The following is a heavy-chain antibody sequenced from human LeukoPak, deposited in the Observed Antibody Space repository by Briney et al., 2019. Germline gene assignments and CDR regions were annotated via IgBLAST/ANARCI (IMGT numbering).Heavy chain of an antibody. J-gene: IGHJ6*01. V-gene: IGHV3-9*01. CDR2: ICWNSSSR. D-gene: IGHD6-19*01. CDR1: GFTFADYA. CDR3: AKDSRAVAGRSPICH. Sequence: GGSLRLSCAASGFTFADYAMHWVRHAPRKGLERGLGICWNSSSRGYSDSVMGRFTISRDNAKNSLYLQMNRLGAEDTALYYCAKDSRAVAGRSPICHWGQGTPVTGPS.